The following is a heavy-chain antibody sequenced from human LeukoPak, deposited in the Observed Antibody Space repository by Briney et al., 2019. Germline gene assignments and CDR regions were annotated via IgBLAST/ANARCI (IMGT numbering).Heavy chain of an antibody. J-gene: IGHJ4*02. CDR3: ARAWEAVAGNYGVIDY. Sequence: ASVKVSCKASGYSFINYYIHWVRQAPGQGLEWMGIINPSGGSTSFAQKFQGRVTMTRDMSTSTVYMELNSLRSEDTAMYYCARAWEAVAGNYGVIDYWGQGTLVTVSS. CDR2: INPSGGST. D-gene: IGHD4-17*01. CDR1: GYSFINYY. V-gene: IGHV1-46*01.